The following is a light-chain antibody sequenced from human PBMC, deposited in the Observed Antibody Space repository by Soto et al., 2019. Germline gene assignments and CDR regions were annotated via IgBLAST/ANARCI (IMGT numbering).Light chain of an antibody. CDR1: QGIDRW. V-gene: IGKV1-5*02. Sequence: IHMTQSASTLSASVVEVVTSIFLARQGIDRWLAWYQQKPGKAPKLLIYDASSFESGVPSRFSGLRSGTAFSLTITSLQSEDFAAYYCQQYNRYSQTVGQGTKVDIK. CDR3: QQYNRYSQT. CDR2: DAS. J-gene: IGKJ1*01.